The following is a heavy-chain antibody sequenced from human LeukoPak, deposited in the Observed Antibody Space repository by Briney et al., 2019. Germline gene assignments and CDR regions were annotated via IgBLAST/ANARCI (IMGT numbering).Heavy chain of an antibody. CDR1: GYTFTSYG. J-gene: IGHJ4*02. CDR2: ISAYNGNT. V-gene: IGHV1-18*01. D-gene: IGHD3-22*01. Sequence: SVKVSCKASGYTFTSYGISWVRQAPGQGLEWMGWISAYNGNTNYAQKLQGRVTMTTDTSTSTAYMELRSLRSDDTAVYYCARESRYDSSGYYFLDSWGQGTLVTVSS. CDR3: ARESRYDSSGYYFLDS.